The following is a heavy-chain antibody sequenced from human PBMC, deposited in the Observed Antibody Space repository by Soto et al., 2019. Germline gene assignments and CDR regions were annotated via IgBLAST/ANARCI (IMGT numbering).Heavy chain of an antibody. J-gene: IGHJ4*02. Sequence: SETLSLTCTVSGGSISSGDYYWSWIRQPPGKGLEWIRYMYYSGSTDYNPSLKSRVTISVDSPQNQFSLKLSSVTAADTAVYYCAGGPYGGQSTNLDYWGQGTLVTVS. D-gene: IGHD2-8*01. V-gene: IGHV4-61*08. CDR2: MYYSGST. CDR1: GGSISSGDYY. CDR3: AGGPYGGQSTNLDY.